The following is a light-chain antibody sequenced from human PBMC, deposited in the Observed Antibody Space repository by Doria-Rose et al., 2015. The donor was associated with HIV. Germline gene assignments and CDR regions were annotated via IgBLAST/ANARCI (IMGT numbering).Light chain of an antibody. J-gene: IGKJ1*01. V-gene: IGKV3-20*01. CDR3: QQFAYSLPT. CDR2: GAS. Sequence: TQSPGTLSLSPGERATLSCRASQSVTSNYLAWYQQKTGQAPRLLIHGASTRATDIPDRFSGSGSGTDFTLTITRLEPEDFAVYYCQQFAYSLPTFGQGTKGEIK. CDR1: QSVTSNY.